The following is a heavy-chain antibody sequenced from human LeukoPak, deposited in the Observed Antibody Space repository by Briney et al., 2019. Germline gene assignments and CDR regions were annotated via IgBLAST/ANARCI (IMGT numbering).Heavy chain of an antibody. CDR2: IYSGGST. CDR1: GFTFSSYG. J-gene: IGHJ4*02. CDR3: ARGLCGGDCYDY. Sequence: GGSLRLSCAASGFTFSSYGMHWVRQAPGKGLEWVAVIYSGGSTYYADSVKGRFTISRDNAKNSLYLQMNSLRAEDTAVYYCARGLCGGDCYDYWGQGTLVTVSS. V-gene: IGHV3-NL1*01. D-gene: IGHD2-21*01.